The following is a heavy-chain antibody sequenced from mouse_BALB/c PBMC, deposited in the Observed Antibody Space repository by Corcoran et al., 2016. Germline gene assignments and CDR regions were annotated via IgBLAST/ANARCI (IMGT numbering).Heavy chain of an antibody. Sequence: EVQLQQSGPELVKPGASVKISCKASGYTFTDYNMHWVKQSHGKSLEWIGYIYPYNGGTGYNQKFKSKATLTVDNSSSTAYMELRSLTSEDSAVYYCARSLYGYYFDYWRQGTTITVSS. CDR1: GYTFTDYN. CDR3: ARSLYGYYFDY. CDR2: IYPYNGGT. V-gene: IGHV1S29*02. D-gene: IGHD1-2*01. J-gene: IGHJ2*01.